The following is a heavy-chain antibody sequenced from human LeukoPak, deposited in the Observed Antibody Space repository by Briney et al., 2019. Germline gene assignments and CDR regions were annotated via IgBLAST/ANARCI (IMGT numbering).Heavy chain of an antibody. CDR2: IRYDGSNK. CDR3: AKDLYSTRYYFDY. D-gene: IGHD2-8*01. Sequence: GSLRLSCAASGFTFSSYGMHWVRQAPGKGLEWVAFIRYDGSNKYYADSVKGRFTISRDNSKNTLYLQMNSLRAEDTAVYYCAKDLYSTRYYFDYWGQGTLVTVSS. CDR1: GFTFSSYG. V-gene: IGHV3-30*02. J-gene: IGHJ4*02.